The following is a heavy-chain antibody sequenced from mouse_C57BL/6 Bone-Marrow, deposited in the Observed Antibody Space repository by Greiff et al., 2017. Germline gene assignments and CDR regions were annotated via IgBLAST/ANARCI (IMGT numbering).Heavy chain of an antibody. D-gene: IGHD1-1*01. CDR3: TTGGYYGSSYRYFDV. CDR1: GFNIKDDY. CDR2: IDPENGDT. J-gene: IGHJ1*03. V-gene: IGHV14-4*01. Sequence: VQLQQSGAELVRPGASVKLSCTASGFNIKDDYMHWVKQRPEQGLEWIGWIDPENGDTEYASKFQGKATITADTSSNTAYLQLSSLTSEDTAVYYGTTGGYYGSSYRYFDVWGTGTTVTVSS.